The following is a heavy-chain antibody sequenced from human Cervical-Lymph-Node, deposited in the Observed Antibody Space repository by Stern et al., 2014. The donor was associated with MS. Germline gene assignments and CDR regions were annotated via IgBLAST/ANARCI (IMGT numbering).Heavy chain of an antibody. CDR1: GFTFSSYS. D-gene: IGHD6-13*01. Sequence: VQLVQSGGGLVKPGVSLRLSCAASGFTFSSYSMNWVRQAPGKGLEWVSSISSSSSYIYYADSVKGRFTISRDNAKNSLYLQMNSLRAEDTAVYYCASLIAAAGPYFDYWGQGTLVTVSS. V-gene: IGHV3-21*01. J-gene: IGHJ4*02. CDR3: ASLIAAAGPYFDY. CDR2: ISSSSSYI.